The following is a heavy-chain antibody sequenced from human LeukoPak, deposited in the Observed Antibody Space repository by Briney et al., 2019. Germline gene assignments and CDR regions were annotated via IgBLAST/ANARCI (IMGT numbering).Heavy chain of an antibody. CDR2: IYYSGST. CDR1: GGSFSNYH. D-gene: IGHD5-12*01. Sequence: PSETLSLTCAVYGGSFSNYHWSWIRQAPGKGLEWIGSIYYSGSTYYNPSLKSRVTISVDTSKNQFSLKLSSVTAADTAVYYCARDPGVYGGYETSFDYWGQGTLVTVSS. CDR3: ARDPGVYGGYETSFDY. J-gene: IGHJ4*02. V-gene: IGHV4-34*01.